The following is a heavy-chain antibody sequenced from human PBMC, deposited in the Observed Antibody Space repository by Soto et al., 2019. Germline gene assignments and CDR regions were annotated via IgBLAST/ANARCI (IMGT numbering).Heavy chain of an antibody. CDR3: ARAGDIVVVPAAMDY. D-gene: IGHD2-2*01. Sequence: PGGSLRLSCSASGFTFSSYSMNWVRQAPGKGLEWVSSISSSSSYIYYADSVKGRFTISRDNAKNSLYLQMNSLRAEDTAVYYCARAGDIVVVPAAMDYWGQGTLVTVPS. J-gene: IGHJ4*02. CDR2: ISSSSSYI. CDR1: GFTFSSYS. V-gene: IGHV3-21*01.